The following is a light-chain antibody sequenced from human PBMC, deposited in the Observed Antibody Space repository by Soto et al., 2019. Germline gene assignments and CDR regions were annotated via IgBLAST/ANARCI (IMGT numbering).Light chain of an antibody. CDR1: SSDVGGYNY. V-gene: IGLV2-14*01. Sequence: QSVLTQPASVSGSPGQSITISCTGTSSDVGGYNYVSWYQQHPGKAPKLMIYDVSNRPSGVSNRFSGSKSGNTASLTISGLKVEDVAYNYSSSTKSSTLYVSG. CDR2: DVS. J-gene: IGLJ1*01. CDR3: SSTKSSTLYV.